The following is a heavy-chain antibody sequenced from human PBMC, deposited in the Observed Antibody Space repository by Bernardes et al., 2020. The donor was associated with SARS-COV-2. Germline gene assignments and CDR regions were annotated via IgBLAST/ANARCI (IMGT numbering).Heavy chain of an antibody. CDR3: AKDRIGAAATGFFDS. V-gene: IGHV3-9*01. D-gene: IGHD6-13*01. J-gene: IGHJ4*02. Sequence: GGSLRLSCAASGFTFGDFALHWVRQLPGKGLEWVSSISSNSCYSGYADSVKGRFTISRDNTQNSLYLQMNSLRTEDTALYYCAKDRIGAAATGFFDSWGQGTLVTVSS. CDR2: ISSNSCYS. CDR1: GFTFGDFA.